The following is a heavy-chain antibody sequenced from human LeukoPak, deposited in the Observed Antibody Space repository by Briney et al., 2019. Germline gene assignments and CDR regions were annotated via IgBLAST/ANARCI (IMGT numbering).Heavy chain of an antibody. CDR2: ISGSGGST. D-gene: IGHD3-10*01. J-gene: IGHJ4*02. V-gene: IGHV3-23*01. Sequence: PGGSLRLSCAASGFTFSSYAMSCVRQAPGKGLEWVSAISGSGGSTYYADSVKGRFTISRDNSKNTLYLQMNSLRAEDTAVYYCAKKRLWFGEFDYWGQGTLVTVSS. CDR1: GFTFSSYA. CDR3: AKKRLWFGEFDY.